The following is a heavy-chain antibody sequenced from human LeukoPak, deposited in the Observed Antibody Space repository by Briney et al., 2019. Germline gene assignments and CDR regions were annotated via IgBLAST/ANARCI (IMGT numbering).Heavy chain of an antibody. J-gene: IGHJ4*02. CDR1: GGSISSSSDY. CDR3: ARHVFGSGWPRGDYFDY. CDR2: IYYSGST. D-gene: IGHD6-19*01. Sequence: SETLSLTCTVSGGSISSSSDYWGWIRQPPGKGLEWIGSIYYSGSTYYNPSLKSRVTISVDTSKNQFSLKLSSVTAADTAVYYCARHVFGSGWPRGDYFDYWGQGTLVTVSS. V-gene: IGHV4-39*01.